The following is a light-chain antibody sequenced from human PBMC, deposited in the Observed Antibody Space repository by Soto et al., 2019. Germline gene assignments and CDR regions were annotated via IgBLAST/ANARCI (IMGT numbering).Light chain of an antibody. V-gene: IGKV3-15*01. J-gene: IGKJ4*01. CDR2: DTS. CDR3: QHYLTWPLT. CDR1: QGIGDT. Sequence: EIVMTQSPSTLSLSPGEGATLSCRASQGIGDTLAWYQQKPGQTPRLLIYDTSIRATGVPARFSGSRSGAEFTLTISSLQSEDFAVYYCQHYLTWPLTFGGGTKVDIK.